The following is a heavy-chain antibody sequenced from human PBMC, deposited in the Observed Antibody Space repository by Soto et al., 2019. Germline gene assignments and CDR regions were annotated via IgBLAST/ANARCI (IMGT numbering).Heavy chain of an antibody. CDR1: GGTFSSYA. Sequence: GASVKVSCKASGGTFSSYAISWVRQAPGQGLVWMGGIIPIFGTANYAQKFQGRVTITADESTSTAYMELSSLRSEDTAVYYCARELYYCSSTSCINHWFDPWGQGTLVTVSS. J-gene: IGHJ5*02. CDR3: ARELYYCSSTSCINHWFDP. D-gene: IGHD2-2*01. V-gene: IGHV1-69*13. CDR2: IIPIFGTA.